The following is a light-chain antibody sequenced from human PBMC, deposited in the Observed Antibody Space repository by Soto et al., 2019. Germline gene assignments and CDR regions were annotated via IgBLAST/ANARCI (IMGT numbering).Light chain of an antibody. CDR2: NND. CDR3: STWDDSLNGWV. CDR1: TSNIGDNT. Sequence: QSVLTQPPSASGTPGQRVAISCSGSTSNIGDNTVHWYQQLPGTAPKLLIYNNDRRPSGVPDRFPGSKSGTSASLAISGLQSEDEADYFCSTWDDSLNGWVFGGGTKVTVL. V-gene: IGLV1-44*01. J-gene: IGLJ3*02.